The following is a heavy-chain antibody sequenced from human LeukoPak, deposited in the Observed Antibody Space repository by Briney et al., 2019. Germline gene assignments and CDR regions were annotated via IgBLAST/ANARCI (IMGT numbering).Heavy chain of an antibody. D-gene: IGHD2-8*01. CDR1: GFTFSSYA. Sequence: GGSLRLSCAASGFTFSSYAMSWVRQAPGKGLEWVSAISGSGGSTYYADSVKGRFTISRDNAKNSLYLQMNSLRAEDTAVYYCARGGMVYANQRNWFDPWGQGTLVTVSS. J-gene: IGHJ5*02. CDR3: ARGGMVYANQRNWFDP. CDR2: ISGSGGST. V-gene: IGHV3-23*01.